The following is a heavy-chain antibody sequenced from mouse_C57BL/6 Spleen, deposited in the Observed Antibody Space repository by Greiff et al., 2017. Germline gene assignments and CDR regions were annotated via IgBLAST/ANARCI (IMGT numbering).Heavy chain of an antibody. CDR1: GFTFSDYY. V-gene: IGHV5-16*01. J-gene: IGHJ3*01. CDR2: INYDGSST. D-gene: IGHD4-1*01. Sequence: DVKLVESEGGLVQPGSSMKLSCTASGFTFSDYYMAWVRQVPEKGLEWVANINYDGSSTYYLDSLKSRFIISRDNAKNILYLQMSSLKSEDTATYYCARREGKLGAFAYWGQGTLVTVSA. CDR3: ARREGKLGAFAY.